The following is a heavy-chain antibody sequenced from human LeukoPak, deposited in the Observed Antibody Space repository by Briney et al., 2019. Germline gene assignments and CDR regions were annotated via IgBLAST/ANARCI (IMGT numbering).Heavy chain of an antibody. Sequence: PGGSLRLSCAASGFTFSSYWMSWVRQAPGKGLEWVANIKQDGSEKYYVDSVKGRFTISRDNAKNSLYLQMNSLRAEDTAVYYCARGDGYDILTGYPFFPFDYWGQGTLVTVSS. J-gene: IGHJ4*02. D-gene: IGHD3-9*01. CDR1: GFTFSSYW. CDR2: IKQDGSEK. V-gene: IGHV3-7*05. CDR3: ARGDGYDILTGYPFFPFDY.